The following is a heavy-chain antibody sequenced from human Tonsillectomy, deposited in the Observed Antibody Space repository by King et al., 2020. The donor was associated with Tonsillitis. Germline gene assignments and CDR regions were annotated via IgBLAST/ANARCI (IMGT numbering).Heavy chain of an antibody. Sequence: VQLVESGGGVVQPGGSPRVSCAASGISFSSYGMHWVRQAPGKGLEWVAFIRYDGSNEYYADSVKGRFTISRDNSKNTLFLRMNSLRAEDTAVYYCAKDATSYYDSSGHYYGVDYWGQGTLVTVSS. D-gene: IGHD3-22*01. V-gene: IGHV3-30*02. CDR2: IRYDGSNE. J-gene: IGHJ4*02. CDR3: AKDATSYYDSSGHYYGVDY. CDR1: GISFSSYG.